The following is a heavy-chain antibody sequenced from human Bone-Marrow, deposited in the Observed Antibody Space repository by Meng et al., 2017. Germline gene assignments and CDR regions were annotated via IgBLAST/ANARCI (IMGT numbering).Heavy chain of an antibody. J-gene: IGHJ3*02. CDR2: INPNSGGT. D-gene: IGHD3-22*01. CDR1: GYTFTGYY. CDR3: ARGRFDTYYYDSSGYWGAFDI. V-gene: IGHV1-2*02. Sequence: ASVKVSCKASGYTFTGYYMHWVRQAPGQGLEWMGWINPNSGGTNCAQKFQGRVTMTRDTSISTAYMELSRLRSDDTAVYYCARGRFDTYYYDSSGYWGAFDIWGQGTMVTVSS.